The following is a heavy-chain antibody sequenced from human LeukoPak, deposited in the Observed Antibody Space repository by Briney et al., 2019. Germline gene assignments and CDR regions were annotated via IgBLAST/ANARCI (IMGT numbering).Heavy chain of an antibody. CDR2: ISSSSSYI. CDR3: ASDSSGYY. Sequence: GGSLRLYCAASGFTFSSYSMNWVRQAPGKGLEWVSSISSSSSYIYYADSLQGRFSISRDNAKNSLYLQMNSLRAEDTAVYYCASDSSGYYWGQGTLVTVSS. V-gene: IGHV3-21*01. D-gene: IGHD3-22*01. J-gene: IGHJ4*02. CDR1: GFTFSSYS.